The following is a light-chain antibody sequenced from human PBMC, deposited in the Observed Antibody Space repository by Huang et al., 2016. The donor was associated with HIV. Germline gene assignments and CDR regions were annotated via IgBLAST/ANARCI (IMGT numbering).Light chain of an antibody. CDR2: DAS. J-gene: IGKJ3*01. Sequence: TMMTQSPATLSLSPGQGATLSCRASQSVSTNLAWYQQKPGQAPRLLIYDASTRATGISARFRGSGSGTEFTLTISSLQSEDFAVYFCHQYSDWPITFGHGTTVDLK. CDR1: QSVSTN. V-gene: IGKV3-15*01. CDR3: HQYSDWPIT.